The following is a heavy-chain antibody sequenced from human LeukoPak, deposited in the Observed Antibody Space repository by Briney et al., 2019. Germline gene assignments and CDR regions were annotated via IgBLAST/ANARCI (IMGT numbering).Heavy chain of an antibody. CDR2: ISSSSYI. CDR1: GFTFSSYS. Sequence: PGGSLRLSCAASGFTFSSYSMNWVRQAPGKGLEWVSSISSSSYIYYADSVKGRFTISRDNAKNSLYLQMNSLRAKDTAVYYCARVPRWYYFDYWGQGTLVTVSS. CDR3: ARVPRWYYFDY. V-gene: IGHV3-21*01. J-gene: IGHJ4*02. D-gene: IGHD6-13*01.